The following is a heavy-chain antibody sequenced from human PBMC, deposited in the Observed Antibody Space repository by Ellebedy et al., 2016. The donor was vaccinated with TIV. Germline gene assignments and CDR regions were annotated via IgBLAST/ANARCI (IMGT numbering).Heavy chain of an antibody. D-gene: IGHD3-9*01. CDR1: GFTFSSYS. CDR3: ARGSGNWLRGSWFDP. V-gene: IGHV3-48*04. CDR2: ISSSSSTI. J-gene: IGHJ5*02. Sequence: GGSLRLSXAASGFTFSSYSMNWVRQAPGKGLEWVSYISSSSSTIYYADSVKGRFTISRDNAKNSLYLQMNSLRAEDTAVYYCARGSGNWLRGSWFDPWGQGTLVTVSS.